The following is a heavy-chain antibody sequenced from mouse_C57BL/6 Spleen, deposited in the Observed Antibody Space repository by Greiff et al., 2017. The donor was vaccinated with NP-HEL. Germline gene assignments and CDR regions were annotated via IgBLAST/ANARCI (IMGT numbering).Heavy chain of an antibody. CDR1: GFNIKDDY. Sequence: VQLQQSGAELVRPGASVKLSCTASGFNIKDDYMHWVKQRPEQGLEWIGWIDPENGDTEYASKFQGKATITADTSSNTAYLQLSSLTSEDTAVYYCTTLAHPLLLWFAYWGQGTLVTVSA. D-gene: IGHD2-1*01. CDR3: TTLAHPLLLWFAY. J-gene: IGHJ3*01. V-gene: IGHV14-4*01. CDR2: IDPENGDT.